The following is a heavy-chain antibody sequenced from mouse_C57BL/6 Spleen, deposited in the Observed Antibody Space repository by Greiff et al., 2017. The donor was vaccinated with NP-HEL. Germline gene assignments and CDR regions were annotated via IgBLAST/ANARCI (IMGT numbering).Heavy chain of an antibody. V-gene: IGHV7-3*01. CDR1: GFTFTDYY. Sequence: EVKVEESGGGLVQPGGSLSLSCAASGFTFTDYYMSWVRQPPGKALEWLGFIRNKANGYTTEYSASVKGRFTISRDNSQSILYLQMNALRAEDSATYYCAAQATGAMDYWGQGTSVTVSS. CDR2: IRNKANGYTT. J-gene: IGHJ4*01. CDR3: AAQATGAMDY. D-gene: IGHD3-2*02.